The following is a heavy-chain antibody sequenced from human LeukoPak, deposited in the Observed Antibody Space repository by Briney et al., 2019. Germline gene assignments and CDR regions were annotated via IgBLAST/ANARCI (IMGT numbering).Heavy chain of an antibody. CDR1: GFTFSSYG. J-gene: IGHJ6*02. CDR2: ISYDGSNK. D-gene: IGHD3-10*01. V-gene: IGHV3-30*18. CDR3: AKAPSLLWFPDRGGDYGMDV. Sequence: GGSLRLSCAASGFTFSSYGMHWVRQAPGKGLEWVAVISYDGSNKYYADSVKGRFTISRDNSKNTLYLQMNSLRAEDTAVYYCAKAPSLLWFPDRGGDYGMDVWGQGTTVTVSS.